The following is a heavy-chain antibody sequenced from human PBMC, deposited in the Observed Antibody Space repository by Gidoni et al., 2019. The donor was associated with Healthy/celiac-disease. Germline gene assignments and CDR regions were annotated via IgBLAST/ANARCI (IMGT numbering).Heavy chain of an antibody. CDR2: IYWNDDK. CDR3: AHRYDFWSGYYSDAFDI. D-gene: IGHD3-3*01. Sequence: QITLKESGPTLVKPTQTLTLTCTFSGFSLSTRGVGVGWIRQPPGKALEWLALIYWNDDKRYSPSLKSRLTITKDTSKNQVVLTMTNMDPVDTATYYCAHRYDFWSGYYSDAFDIWGQGTMVTVSS. V-gene: IGHV2-5*01. J-gene: IGHJ3*02. CDR1: GFSLSTRGVG.